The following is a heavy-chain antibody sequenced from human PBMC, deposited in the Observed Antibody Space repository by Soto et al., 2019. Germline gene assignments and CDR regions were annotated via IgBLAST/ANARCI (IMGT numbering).Heavy chain of an antibody. Sequence: PGGSLRLSCAASGFTFSNAWMNWVRQAPGKGLEWVGRIKSKTDGGTTDYAAPVKGRFTISRDDSKNTLYLQMNSLKTEDTAVYYCTTGRDSLYYYYYYDSSGYPVWGQGTTVTVSS. D-gene: IGHD3-22*01. CDR3: TTGRDSLYYYYYYDSSGYPV. CDR1: GFTFSNAW. J-gene: IGHJ6*02. CDR2: IKSKTDGGTT. V-gene: IGHV3-15*07.